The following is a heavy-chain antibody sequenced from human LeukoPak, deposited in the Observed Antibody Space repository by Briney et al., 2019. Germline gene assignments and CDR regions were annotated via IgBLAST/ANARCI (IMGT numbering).Heavy chain of an antibody. Sequence: GGSLRLSCAASGFTFSDYYMSWIRQAPGKGLEWVSYISSSSSYTNYADSVEGRFTISRDNAKNSLYLQMNSLRVEDTAVYYCARSRYGSGSQFDYWGQGTLVTVSS. J-gene: IGHJ4*02. D-gene: IGHD3-10*01. CDR3: ARSRYGSGSQFDY. V-gene: IGHV3-11*03. CDR1: GFTFSDYY. CDR2: ISSSSSYT.